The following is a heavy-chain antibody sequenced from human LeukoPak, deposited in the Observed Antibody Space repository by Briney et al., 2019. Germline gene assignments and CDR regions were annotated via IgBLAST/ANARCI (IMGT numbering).Heavy chain of an antibody. CDR1: GFTFSSYA. J-gene: IGHJ4*02. CDR3: AKDAMAGTGTFDY. D-gene: IGHD6-19*01. V-gene: IGHV3-30-3*02. Sequence: GRSLRLSCAASGFTFSSYAMHWVRQAPGKGLEWVAVISYDGSNKYYADSVKGRFTISRDKSENTMFLQMNSLRAEDTAVYYCAKDAMAGTGTFDYWGQGTLVTVSS. CDR2: ISYDGSNK.